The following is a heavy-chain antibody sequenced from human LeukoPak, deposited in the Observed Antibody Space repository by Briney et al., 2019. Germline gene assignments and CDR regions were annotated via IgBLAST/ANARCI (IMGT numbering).Heavy chain of an antibody. CDR2: INHSGST. CDR1: GGSFSGYY. V-gene: IGHV4-34*01. CDR3: ARGRRDHYYGSGSYGPYYYYMDV. D-gene: IGHD3-10*01. Sequence: SETLSLTCAVYGGSFSGYYWSWIRHPPGKGLEWLGEINHSGSTNYNPSLKSRVTISVDTSKNQFSLKLSSVTAADTAVYYCARGRRDHYYGSGSYGPYYYYMDVWGKGTTVTVSS. J-gene: IGHJ6*03.